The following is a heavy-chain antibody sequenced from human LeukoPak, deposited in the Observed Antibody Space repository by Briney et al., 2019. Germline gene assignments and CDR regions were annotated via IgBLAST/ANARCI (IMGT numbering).Heavy chain of an antibody. J-gene: IGHJ4*02. V-gene: IGHV2-5*02. Sequence: GSGPTLMKPTQTLTLTCTFSGLSLRTSGGAVGWIRQPPEKALEWLPLIDWDDDKRYSPSLKSRLTIPQDTSNNQVVLTMTNMDPVDTATYYCAHRPRSGNYSGSYYFDYWGQGTLVTVSS. CDR1: GLSLRTSGGA. CDR3: AHRPRSGNYSGSYYFDY. CDR2: IDWDDDK. D-gene: IGHD1-26*01.